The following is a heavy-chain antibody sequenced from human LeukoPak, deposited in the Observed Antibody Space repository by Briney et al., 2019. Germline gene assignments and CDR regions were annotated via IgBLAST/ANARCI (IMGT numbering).Heavy chain of an antibody. J-gene: IGHJ4*02. V-gene: IGHV3-23*01. D-gene: IGHD6-19*01. CDR3: ARHGSRAVAGYFDY. Sequence: PGGSLRLSCTASGFTFSSYAMNWVRQAPGKGLEWVSGIGAGGTFTYYADSVKGRFTIFRDNSRNTLYLQMNSLRADDTAVYYCARHGSRAVAGYFDYWGQGTLVTVSS. CDR2: IGAGGTFT. CDR1: GFTFSSYA.